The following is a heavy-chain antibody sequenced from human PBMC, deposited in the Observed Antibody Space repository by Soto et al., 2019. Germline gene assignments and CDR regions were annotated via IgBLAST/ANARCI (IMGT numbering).Heavy chain of an antibody. CDR1: GYNFAGYW. V-gene: IGHV5-51*01. D-gene: IGHD3-3*01. Sequence: PGESLKISFKGSGYNFAGYWIAWVRQMPGKGLELMGIIYPSDSDTRYRPSFQAQVTISADKSISSAYLQWSSLRASDTAMYYCARGGVSTRTFDYWGQGTPVTVSS. CDR2: IYPSDSDT. J-gene: IGHJ4*02. CDR3: ARGGVSTRTFDY.